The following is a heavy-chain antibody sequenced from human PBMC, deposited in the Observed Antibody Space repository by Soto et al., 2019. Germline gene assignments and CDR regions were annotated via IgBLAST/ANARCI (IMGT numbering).Heavy chain of an antibody. CDR1: GGSISSSSYY. CDR2: IYYSGST. CDR3: ARSWDYYDSSGYYFDY. Sequence: SETLSLTCTVSGGSISSSSYYWGWIRQPPGKGLEWIGSIYYSGSTYYNPSLKSRVTISVDTSKNQFSLKLSSVTAADTAVYYCARSWDYYDSSGYYFDYWGQGTLVTVSS. D-gene: IGHD3-22*01. J-gene: IGHJ4*02. V-gene: IGHV4-39*01.